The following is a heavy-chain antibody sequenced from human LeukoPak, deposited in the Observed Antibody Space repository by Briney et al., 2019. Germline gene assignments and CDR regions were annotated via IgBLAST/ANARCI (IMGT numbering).Heavy chain of an antibody. CDR3: ARDRTTVTTGGMDV. D-gene: IGHD4-17*01. V-gene: IGHV1-2*02. J-gene: IGHJ6*02. CDR1: GYTFTGYY. Sequence: ASVKVSCKASGYTFTGYYMHWARQAPGQGLEWMGWINPNSGGTNYAQKFQGRVTLTRDTSISTAYMELSRLRSDDTAVYYCARDRTTVTTGGMDVWGQGTTVTVSS. CDR2: INPNSGGT.